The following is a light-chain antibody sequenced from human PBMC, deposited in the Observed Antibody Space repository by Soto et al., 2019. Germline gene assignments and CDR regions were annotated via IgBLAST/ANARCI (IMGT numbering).Light chain of an antibody. Sequence: QSVLTQPPSVSAAPGQKVTISCSGSSSNFGNNYVSWYQKLPGTAPKLLIYENNERPSGIPDRFSGSKSGTSATLGITGLQTGDGAEYHRGTGEGRLKVVVFGGGTKLTVL. V-gene: IGLV1-51*02. CDR2: ENN. CDR1: SSNFGNNY. CDR3: GTGEGRLKVVV. J-gene: IGLJ2*01.